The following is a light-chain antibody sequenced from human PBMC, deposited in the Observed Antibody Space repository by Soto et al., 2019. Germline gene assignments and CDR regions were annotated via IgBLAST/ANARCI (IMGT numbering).Light chain of an antibody. Sequence: ESVLTQAPGTLSLSPGERATHSCRASQSVSSSYLAWYQQKPGQAPRLLIYGASSRATGIPDRFSGSGSGTDFTLTISRLEPEDFAVYYCQQYGSSPRGYTFGQGTK. CDR3: QQYGSSPRGYT. CDR1: QSVSSSY. V-gene: IGKV3-20*01. CDR2: GAS. J-gene: IGKJ2*01.